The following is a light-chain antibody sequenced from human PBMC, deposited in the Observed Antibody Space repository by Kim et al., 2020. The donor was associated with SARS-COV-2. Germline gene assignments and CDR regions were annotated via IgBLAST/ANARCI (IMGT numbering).Light chain of an antibody. CDR3: QAWDSYVV. Sequence: VSGSPGQTASITCSGDKLGDKYACWYQQKPGQSPVLVIYQDSKRPSGIPERFSGSNSGNTATLTISGTQAMDEADYYCQAWDSYVVFGGGTQLTVL. J-gene: IGLJ2*01. V-gene: IGLV3-1*01. CDR2: QDS. CDR1: KLGDKY.